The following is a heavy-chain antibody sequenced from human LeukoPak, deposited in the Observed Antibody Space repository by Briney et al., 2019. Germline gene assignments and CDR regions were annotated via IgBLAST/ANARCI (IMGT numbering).Heavy chain of an antibody. D-gene: IGHD2-21*01. J-gene: IGHJ4*02. CDR1: GFTFSSYW. V-gene: IGHV3-7*01. Sequence: PGGSLRLSCAASGFTFSSYWMSWVRQAPGKGLGWVANIGKDGSDKYYVDSVKGRFTISRDNAKDSVYLQMDSLRAEDSAVYYCARSLWPEDYWGQGTLVTVSS. CDR2: IGKDGSDK. CDR3: ARSLWPEDY.